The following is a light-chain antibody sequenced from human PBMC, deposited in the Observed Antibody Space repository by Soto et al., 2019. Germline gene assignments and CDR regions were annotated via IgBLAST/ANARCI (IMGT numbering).Light chain of an antibody. CDR1: SSNIGAGFA. Sequence: QSVLTQPPSVSGAPGQRVTISCIGSSSNIGAGFAVLWYQQLPGAAPKLLIFGNTNRPSGVPDRFSGSKSGTSASLAISGLQSGDEADYYCQSYDSGLGVSYVFGTGTKVTVL. J-gene: IGLJ1*01. V-gene: IGLV1-40*01. CDR2: GNT. CDR3: QSYDSGLGVSYV.